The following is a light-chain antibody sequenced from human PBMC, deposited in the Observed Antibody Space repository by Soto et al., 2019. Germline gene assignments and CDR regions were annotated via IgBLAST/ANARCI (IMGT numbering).Light chain of an antibody. Sequence: DTIMTQAPVILSVSPGERATVARRASQSLNSNLAWYQQKPGQAHRHLIIGASERVTSIPARFSGSGSGTELTLSIRSLQSADFAVCYSQQYNTWPWTFGKGTKVEIK. CDR3: QQYNTWPWT. V-gene: IGKV3-15*01. CDR1: QSLNSN. CDR2: GAS. J-gene: IGKJ1*01.